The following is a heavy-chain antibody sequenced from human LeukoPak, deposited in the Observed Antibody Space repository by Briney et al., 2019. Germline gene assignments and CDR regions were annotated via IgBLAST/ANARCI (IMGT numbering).Heavy chain of an antibody. V-gene: IGHV4-31*03. Sequence: PSETLSLTCTVSGGSISSGGYYWSWIRQHPGKGLEWIGYIYYSGSTYYNPSLKSRVTISADTSKNQFPLKLSSVTAADTAVYYCAREEQLVTGYYYYYYMDVWGKGTTVTVSS. CDR2: IYYSGST. CDR1: GGSISSGGYY. CDR3: AREEQLVTGYYYYYYMDV. J-gene: IGHJ6*03. D-gene: IGHD6-13*01.